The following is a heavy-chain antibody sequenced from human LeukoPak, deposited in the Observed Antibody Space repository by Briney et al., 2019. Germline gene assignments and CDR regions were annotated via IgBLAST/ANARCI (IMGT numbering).Heavy chain of an antibody. CDR2: ISSSGSTI. J-gene: IGHJ4*02. CDR3: ARGYGSGSYPYYFDY. D-gene: IGHD3-10*01. V-gene: IGHV3-48*03. CDR1: GFTFSSYE. Sequence: PGGSLRLSCAASGFTFSSYEMNWVRQAPGKGLEWVSYISSSGSTIYYADSVKGRFTISRDNAKNSLYLQMNSLRAEDTAVYYCARGYGSGSYPYYFDYWGQGTLVTVSS.